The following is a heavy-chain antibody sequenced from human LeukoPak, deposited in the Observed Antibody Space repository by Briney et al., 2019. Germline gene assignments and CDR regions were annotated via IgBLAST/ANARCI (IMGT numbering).Heavy chain of an antibody. CDR1: GFTFSSYA. D-gene: IGHD3-22*01. CDR3: AKDYLNYYDSSGYLVHFDY. V-gene: IGHV3-23*01. CDR2: ISGSGGST. Sequence: GGSLRLSCAASGFTFSSYAMSWVRQAPGKGLEWVSAISGSGGSTYYADSVKGRFTISRDNSKSTLYLQMNSLRAEDTAVYYCAKDYLNYYDSSGYLVHFDYWGQGTLVTVSS. J-gene: IGHJ4*02.